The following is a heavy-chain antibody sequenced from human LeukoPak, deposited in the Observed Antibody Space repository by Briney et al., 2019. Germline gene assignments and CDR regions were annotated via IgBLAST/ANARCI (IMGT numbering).Heavy chain of an antibody. CDR3: ATASVGDKRGAFDI. V-gene: IGHV1-24*01. CDR1: GYTLTELS. CDR2: FDPEDGET. J-gene: IGHJ3*02. D-gene: IGHD1-26*01. Sequence: ASVKVSCKVSGYTLTELSMHWVRQAPGKRLEWRGGFDPEDGETIYAQNVQGRVTMTEETSTDTAYMELSSLRSEDTAVYSCATASVGDKRGAFDIWGQGTMVTVSS.